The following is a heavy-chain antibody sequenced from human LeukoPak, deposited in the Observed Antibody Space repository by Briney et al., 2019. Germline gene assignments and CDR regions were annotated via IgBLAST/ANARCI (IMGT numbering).Heavy chain of an antibody. CDR1: GIAVTTNY. V-gene: IGHV3-53*01. D-gene: IGHD3-22*01. CDR3: ASPSNNSRYAFDY. Sequence: GGSLRLPCAASGIAVTTNYMSWVRQAPGKGLEWVSVIYLGGGTHHADSVKGRFTISRDYSMNTLYLEMNSLRVEDTAIYYCASPSNNSRYAFDYWGQGTLVTVSS. J-gene: IGHJ4*02. CDR2: IYLGGGT.